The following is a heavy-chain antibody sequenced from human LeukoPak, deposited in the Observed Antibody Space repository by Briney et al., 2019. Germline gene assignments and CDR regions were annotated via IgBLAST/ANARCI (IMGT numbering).Heavy chain of an antibody. CDR3: ARDTNYDFWSGYYTGDY. CDR1: GFTFSSYS. Sequence: GGSLRLSCAASGFTFSSYSMNWVRQAPGKGLEWVANIKQDGSEKYYVDSVKGRFTISRDNAKNSLYLQMNSLRVEETAVYYCARDTNYDFWSGYYTGDYWGQGTLVTVSS. J-gene: IGHJ4*02. V-gene: IGHV3-7*01. D-gene: IGHD3-3*01. CDR2: IKQDGSEK.